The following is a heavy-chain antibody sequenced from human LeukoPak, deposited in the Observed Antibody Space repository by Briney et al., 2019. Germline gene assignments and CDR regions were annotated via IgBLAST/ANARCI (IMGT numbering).Heavy chain of an antibody. V-gene: IGHV3-21*01. CDR3: ARVALRAPLDY. CDR2: ISSSSSYI. Sequence: GGSLRLSCAASGFTFSSYSMNWVRQAPGKGLEWVSSISSSSSYIYYAASVKGRFTISRDNAKNSLYLQMNSLRAEDTAVYYCARVALRAPLDYWGQGTLVTVSS. CDR1: GFTFSSYS. J-gene: IGHJ4*02. D-gene: IGHD5-12*01.